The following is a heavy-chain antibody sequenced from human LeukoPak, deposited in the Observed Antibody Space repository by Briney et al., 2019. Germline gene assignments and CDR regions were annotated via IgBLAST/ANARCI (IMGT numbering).Heavy chain of an antibody. CDR1: GFTFDDYT. Sequence: GGSLRLSCAASGFTFDDYTMHWVRQAPGKGLEWVSLISWDGGSTYYADSVKGRFTISRDNSKNSLYLQMNSLRTEDTALYYCATALIAADDYFDYWGQGTPVTVSS. CDR2: ISWDGGST. V-gene: IGHV3-43*01. CDR3: ATALIAADDYFDY. D-gene: IGHD6-13*01. J-gene: IGHJ4*02.